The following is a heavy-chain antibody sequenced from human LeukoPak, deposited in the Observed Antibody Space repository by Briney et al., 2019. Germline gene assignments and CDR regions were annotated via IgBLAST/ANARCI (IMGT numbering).Heavy chain of an antibody. CDR2: ISYDGNAE. D-gene: IGHD6-13*01. J-gene: IGHJ4*02. V-gene: IGHV3-30*18. CDR3: AKDGGVAAAEVDY. CDR1: GFNFGTYG. Sequence: GGSLRLSCVASGFNFGTYGVHWVRQAPGKGLEWVALISYDGNAEYYAESVKGRFTISRDNSKNTLYLQMNSLRAEDTAVYYCAKDGGVAAAEVDYWGQGTLVTVSS.